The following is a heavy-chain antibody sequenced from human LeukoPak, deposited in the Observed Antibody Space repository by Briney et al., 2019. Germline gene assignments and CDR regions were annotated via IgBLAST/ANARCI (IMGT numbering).Heavy chain of an antibody. V-gene: IGHV4-59*05. CDR3: ARLIVGTPHGSNWLDP. CDR2: IYYSGST. D-gene: IGHD1-26*01. J-gene: IGHJ5*02. Sequence: LRLSCAASGFTFSSYCMNWVRQAPGKGREWIGRIYYSGSTYYNPSLKSRVTISVDTSKNQFSLKLSSVTAADTAVYYCARLIVGTPHGSNWLDPWGQGTLVTASS. CDR1: GFTFSSYC.